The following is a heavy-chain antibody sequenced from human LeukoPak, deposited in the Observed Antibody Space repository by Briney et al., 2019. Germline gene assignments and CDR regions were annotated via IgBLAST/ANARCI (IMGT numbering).Heavy chain of an antibody. CDR1: GFPFSNYG. Sequence: GALRPSCAASGFPFSNYGMHWVRPPPGKGPGWVSAIGTSDDTYYPDSVKGRFTISREDAKNSLYLQMNSLRAGDTAVYYCAARYCSNVVCYPLDYWGQGILVTVSS. V-gene: IGHV3-13*04. CDR2: IGTSDDT. J-gene: IGHJ4*02. CDR3: AARYCSNVVCYPLDY. D-gene: IGHD2-8*01.